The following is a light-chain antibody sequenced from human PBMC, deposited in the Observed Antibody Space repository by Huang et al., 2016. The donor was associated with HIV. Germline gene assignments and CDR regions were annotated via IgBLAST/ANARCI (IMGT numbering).Light chain of an antibody. Sequence: EIQMTQSPSSLSASVGDTVTITCRASQNIDIYLNWYQQRPGKAPKLLIYSSSSLQTGFPSRFSGSGSWTDFTLTIDSLQPEDFATYYCLQSYSMFRTFGQGTKLDFK. J-gene: IGKJ2*01. CDR3: LQSYSMFRT. CDR2: SSS. V-gene: IGKV1-39*01. CDR1: QNIDIY.